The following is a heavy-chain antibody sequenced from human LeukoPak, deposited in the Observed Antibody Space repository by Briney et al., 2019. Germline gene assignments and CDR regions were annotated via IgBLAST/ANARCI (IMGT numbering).Heavy chain of an antibody. CDR2: IYYSGST. V-gene: IGHV4-31*03. CDR1: GGSISGGGYC. Sequence: SETLSLTCTVSGGSISGGGYCWSWIRQHPGKGLEWIGYIYYSGSTYYNPSLKSRVTISVDTSKNQFSLKLSSVTAADTAVYYCAREGLTSNWFDPWGQGTLVTVSS. CDR3: AREGLTSNWFDP. J-gene: IGHJ5*02.